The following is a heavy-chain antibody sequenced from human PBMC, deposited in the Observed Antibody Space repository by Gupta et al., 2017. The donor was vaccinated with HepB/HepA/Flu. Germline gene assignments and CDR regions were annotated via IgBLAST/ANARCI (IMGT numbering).Heavy chain of an antibody. Sequence: QVQLVQSGAEVKKPGSSVKVSCKASGGTFSSYAISWVRQAPGQGLEWMGGIIPIFGTANYAQKFQGRVTITADEATSTAYMELRSLRSEDTAVYYCAGTRDGGYDAFDIGGQGTMVTVSS. J-gene: IGHJ3*02. D-gene: IGHD3-16*01. CDR3: AGTRDGGYDAFDI. V-gene: IGHV1-69*01. CDR2: IIPIFGTA. CDR1: GGTFSSYA.